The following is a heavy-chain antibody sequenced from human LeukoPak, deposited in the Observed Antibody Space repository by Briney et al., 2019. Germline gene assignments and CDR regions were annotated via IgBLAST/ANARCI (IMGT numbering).Heavy chain of an antibody. CDR2: IYLSGST. J-gene: IGHJ4*02. Sequence: KPSETLSLTCTVSNGSISSGNYYWSWIRQPAGKGLEWIGRIYLSGSTNYNPSLKSRVTISVDTSKNQFSLKLSSVTAADTAVYYCARLVDGDYGPIDYWGQGTLVTVSS. CDR3: ARLVDGDYGPIDY. V-gene: IGHV4-61*02. CDR1: NGSISSGNYY. D-gene: IGHD4-17*01.